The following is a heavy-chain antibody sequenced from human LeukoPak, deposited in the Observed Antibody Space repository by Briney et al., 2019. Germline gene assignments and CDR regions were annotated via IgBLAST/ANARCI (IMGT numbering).Heavy chain of an antibody. Sequence: PSETLSLTCAVYGGSFSGYYWSWIRQPPGKGLEWIGYIYYSGSTNYNPSLKSRVTISVDTSKNQFSLKLSSVTAADTAVYYCASTSSSWPNFDYWGQGTLVTVSS. D-gene: IGHD6-13*01. J-gene: IGHJ4*02. CDR2: IYYSGST. CDR3: ASTSSSWPNFDY. CDR1: GGSFSGYY. V-gene: IGHV4-59*08.